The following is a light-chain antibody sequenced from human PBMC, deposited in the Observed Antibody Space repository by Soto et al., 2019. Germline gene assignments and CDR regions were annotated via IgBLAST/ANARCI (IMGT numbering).Light chain of an antibody. V-gene: IGKV1-5*01. Sequence: IQITRSPATLSASVGDRVTITCRASQSISSWLAWYQQKPGKAPKLLIYDASSLESGVPSRFSGSGSGTEFTLTISSLQPDDFATYYCQQYNSYSTFGQGTKVDIK. J-gene: IGKJ1*01. CDR2: DAS. CDR3: QQYNSYST. CDR1: QSISSW.